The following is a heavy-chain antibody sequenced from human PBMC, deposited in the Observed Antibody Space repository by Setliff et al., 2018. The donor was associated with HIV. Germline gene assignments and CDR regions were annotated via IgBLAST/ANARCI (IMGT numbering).Heavy chain of an antibody. CDR3: ARLPAADGTVDY. CDR1: GVSSSSHY. J-gene: IGHJ4*02. CDR2: SYYSGST. D-gene: IGHD6-13*01. Sequence: PSETLSLTCTVSGVSSSSHYWSWIRQPPGKGLEWIGYSYYSGSTNYNPSLKSRVTLSVDTSKTQFSLKLSSVTAADTAVYYCARLPAADGTVDYWGQGTLVTVSS. V-gene: IGHV4-59*11.